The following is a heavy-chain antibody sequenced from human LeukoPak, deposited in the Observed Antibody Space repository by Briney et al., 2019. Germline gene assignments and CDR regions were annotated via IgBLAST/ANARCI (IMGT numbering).Heavy chain of an antibody. CDR3: ASTLFGGVISNY. D-gene: IGHD3-16*02. CDR2: INHSGST. CDR1: GGSFSTYY. V-gene: IGHV4-34*01. J-gene: IGHJ4*02. Sequence: PSETLSLTCAVYGGSFSTYYWTWLRQPPGKGLEWIGKINHSGSTNYNPSLKSRVTISVDTSKNQFSLKLSSVTAADTAMYYCASTLFGGVISNYWGQGALVTVSS.